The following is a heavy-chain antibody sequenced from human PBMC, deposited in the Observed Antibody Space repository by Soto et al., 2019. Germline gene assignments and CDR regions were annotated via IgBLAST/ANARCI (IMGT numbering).Heavy chain of an antibody. CDR1: GFTFSTYA. Sequence: GGSLRLSCAASGFTFSTYAMSWVRQAPGKGLEWVSAISDSGGRTYYADSVQGRFTISRDNDRNSLYLEMNSLRDEDTAVYYCARDRCYDGTCYSASDSWGQGTLVTVSS. J-gene: IGHJ5*01. D-gene: IGHD2-15*01. CDR2: ISDSGGRT. V-gene: IGHV3-23*01. CDR3: ARDRCYDGTCYSASDS.